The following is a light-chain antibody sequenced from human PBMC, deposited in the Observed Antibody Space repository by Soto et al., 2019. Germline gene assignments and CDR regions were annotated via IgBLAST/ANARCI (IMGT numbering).Light chain of an antibody. CDR1: TTDIGSYNL. Sequence: QSVLTQPASVSGSPGQSITMSCTGSTTDIGSYNLVSWYQQHAGKAPKLVLYEVSNRPSGVSSRFSGSKSGNSASLTISGLQPEDEAHYFCSSYAATSTLVFGGGTKLTVL. J-gene: IGLJ3*02. V-gene: IGLV2-14*01. CDR3: SSYAATSTLV. CDR2: EVS.